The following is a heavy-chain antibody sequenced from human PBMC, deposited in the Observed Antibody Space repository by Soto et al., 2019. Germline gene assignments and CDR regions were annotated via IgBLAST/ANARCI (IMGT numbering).Heavy chain of an antibody. CDR2: IFSNDEK. D-gene: IGHD3-9*01. Sequence: QVTLKESGPVLVKPTETLTLTCTVSGFSLSSARMGVSWIRQPPGKALEWLAHIFSNDEKSYSTSLKSRLTISKDTSKSQVVLTMTNMDPVDTATYYCARIDGGYFDLTMYYFDYWGQGTLVTVSS. J-gene: IGHJ4*02. V-gene: IGHV2-26*01. CDR3: ARIDGGYFDLTMYYFDY. CDR1: GFSLSSARMG.